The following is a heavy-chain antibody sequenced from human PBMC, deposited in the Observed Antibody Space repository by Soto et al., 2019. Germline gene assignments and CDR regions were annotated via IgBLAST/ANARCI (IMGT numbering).Heavy chain of an antibody. CDR2: ISGSGGST. J-gene: IGHJ6*03. V-gene: IGHV3-23*01. CDR3: AKLTSDTFGGVNYMDV. Sequence: PGGSLRLSCAASGFTFSSYAMNWVRQAPGKGLEWVSAISGSGGSTFYADSVKGRFTISRDNSKNTLYLQMNSLRAEDTAVYYYAKLTSDTFGGVNYMDVWGKGTTVTVSS. D-gene: IGHD3-16*01. CDR1: GFTFSSYA.